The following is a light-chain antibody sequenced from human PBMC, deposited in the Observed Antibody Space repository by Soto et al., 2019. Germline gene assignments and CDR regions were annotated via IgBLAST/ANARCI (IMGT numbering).Light chain of an antibody. CDR3: QHYNNAPYT. V-gene: IGKV1-27*01. CDR1: QGISNY. Sequence: XPSSLSASVGGRGTITCRASQGISNYLAWYQQKPGKVPKLLIYSASTLQSGVPSRFSGSGSGTDFTLTISSLEPEDVATYYCQHYNNAPYTFGQGTKVDIK. J-gene: IGKJ2*01. CDR2: SAS.